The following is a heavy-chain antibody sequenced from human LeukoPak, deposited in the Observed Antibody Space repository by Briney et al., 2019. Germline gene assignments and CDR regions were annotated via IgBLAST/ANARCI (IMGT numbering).Heavy chain of an antibody. CDR2: IYYSGST. CDR1: GGSISSSSYY. D-gene: IGHD3-10*01. J-gene: IGHJ4*02. V-gene: IGHV4-39*07. CDR3: ARGAFPITMVRGTPYFDY. Sequence: SETLSLTCTVSGGSISSSSYYWGWIRQPPGKGLEWIGSIYYSGSTYYNPSLKSRVTISVDTSKNQFSLKLSSVTAADTAVYYCARGAFPITMVRGTPYFDYWGQGTLVTVSS.